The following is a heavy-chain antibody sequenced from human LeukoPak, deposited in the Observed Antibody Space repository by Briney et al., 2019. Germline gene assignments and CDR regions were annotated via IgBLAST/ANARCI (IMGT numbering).Heavy chain of an antibody. CDR3: ARSFGPTVTTGYYYYMDV. V-gene: IGHV4-34*01. D-gene: IGHD4-17*01. CDR1: GGSFNGYY. J-gene: IGHJ6*03. CDR2: INHSGST. Sequence: SETLSLTCAVYGGSFNGYYWSWIRQPPGKGLEWIGEINHSGSTNYNPSLKSRVTISVDTSKNQFSLKLSSVTAADTAVYYCARSFGPTVTTGYYYYMDVWGKGTTVTVSS.